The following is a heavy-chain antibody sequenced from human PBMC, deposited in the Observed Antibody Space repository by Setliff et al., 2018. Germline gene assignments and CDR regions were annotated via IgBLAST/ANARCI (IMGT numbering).Heavy chain of an antibody. CDR2: IWFDGSNK. CDR3: VRDPPGSGFAFES. D-gene: IGHD6-19*01. CDR1: GFTFSTYR. Sequence: GSLRLSCAASGFTFSTYRMHWVRQAPGKGLEWVAVIWFDGSNKYYAASVTGRFTISRDNSRDTLYLQMNNLRVEDTAVYYCVRDPPGSGFAFESWGQGTLVTVSS. V-gene: IGHV3-33*08. J-gene: IGHJ4*02.